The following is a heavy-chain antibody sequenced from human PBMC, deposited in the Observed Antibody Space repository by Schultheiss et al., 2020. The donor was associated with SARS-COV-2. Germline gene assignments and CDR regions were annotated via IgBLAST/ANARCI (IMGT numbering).Heavy chain of an antibody. CDR3: ARVGYSYGYLFDY. CDR1: GYTFSNYY. Sequence: ASVKVSCKASGYTFSNYYMHWVRQAPGQGLEWMGWMNPNSGNTGYAQKFQGRVTMTEDTSTDTAYVELSSLRSEDTAVYYCARVGYSYGYLFDYWGQGTLVTVSS. J-gene: IGHJ4*02. V-gene: IGHV1-8*02. D-gene: IGHD5-18*01. CDR2: MNPNSGNT.